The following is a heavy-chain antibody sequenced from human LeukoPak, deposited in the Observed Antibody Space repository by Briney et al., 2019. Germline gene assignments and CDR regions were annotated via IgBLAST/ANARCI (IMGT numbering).Heavy chain of an antibody. D-gene: IGHD5-12*01. Sequence: SETLSLTCTVSGGSISSGSYYWSWIRQPAGKGLEWIGRIYTSGSTNYNPSLKSRVTISVDTSKNQFSLKLSFVTAADTAVYYCARDHLGVSEYSGYDPWGFDPWGQGTLVTVSS. J-gene: IGHJ5*02. CDR1: GGSISSGSYY. CDR3: ARDHLGVSEYSGYDPWGFDP. V-gene: IGHV4-61*02. CDR2: IYTSGST.